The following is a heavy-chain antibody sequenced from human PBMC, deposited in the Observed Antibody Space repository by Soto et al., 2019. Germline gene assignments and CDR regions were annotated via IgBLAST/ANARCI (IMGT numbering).Heavy chain of an antibody. CDR1: GGSISSGDYY. Sequence: QVQLQESGPGLVKPSQTLSLTCTVSGGSISSGDYYWSWIRQPPGKGLEWIGYIYYSGSTYYNPSLKSRVTISVDTSKNQFSLKLSSVTAADTAVYYCARGLTLYGDYGFGIWFDPWGQGTLVTVSS. CDR3: ARGLTLYGDYGFGIWFDP. J-gene: IGHJ5*02. V-gene: IGHV4-30-4*01. D-gene: IGHD4-17*01. CDR2: IYYSGST.